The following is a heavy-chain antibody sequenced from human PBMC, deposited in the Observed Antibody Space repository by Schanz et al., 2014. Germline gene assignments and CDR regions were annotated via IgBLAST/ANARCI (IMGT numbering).Heavy chain of an antibody. Sequence: VHLVESGGGVVQPGRSLRLSCAASGFTFSSYGMHWVRQAPGKGLEWVARIKNTFNSYTTEYAASVKGRFSISRDDSKSSLYLQMNSLKTEDTAVYFCARAAYSHGLDVWGRGTTVTVSS. J-gene: IGHJ6*02. CDR3: ARAAYSHGLDV. D-gene: IGHD3-16*01. V-gene: IGHV3-72*01. CDR2: IKNTFNSYTT. CDR1: GFTFSSYG.